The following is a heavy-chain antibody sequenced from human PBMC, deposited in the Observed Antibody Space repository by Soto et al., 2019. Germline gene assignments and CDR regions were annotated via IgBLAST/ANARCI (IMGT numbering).Heavy chain of an antibody. Sequence: PGGSLRLSCTASGFIFSSYAMSWVRQAPGKGLEWVSAISASGDNAYYADSVKGRFTISRDRSKGLYLQMKSLRAEDTAIYYCAKFFVAGTRGYFGSWGQGTLVTVSS. CDR3: AKFFVAGTRGYFGS. CDR1: GFIFSSYA. D-gene: IGHD6-19*01. CDR2: ISASGDNA. V-gene: IGHV3-23*01. J-gene: IGHJ4*02.